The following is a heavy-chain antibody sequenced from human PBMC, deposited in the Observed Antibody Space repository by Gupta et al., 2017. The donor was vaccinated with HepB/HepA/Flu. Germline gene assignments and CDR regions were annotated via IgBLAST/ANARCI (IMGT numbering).Heavy chain of an antibody. J-gene: IGHJ3*02. CDR2: IYYSGST. CDR1: GGSISSSSYY. V-gene: IGHV4-39*01. Sequence: QLQLQESGPGLVKPSETLSLTCTVSGGSISSSSYYWGWIRQPPGKGLEWIGSIYYSGSTYYNPSLKSRVTISVDTSKNQFSLKRSSVTAADTAVYYCARTVGITIFGVVIIGDAFDIWGQGTMVTVSS. D-gene: IGHD3-3*01. CDR3: ARTVGITIFGVVIIGDAFDI.